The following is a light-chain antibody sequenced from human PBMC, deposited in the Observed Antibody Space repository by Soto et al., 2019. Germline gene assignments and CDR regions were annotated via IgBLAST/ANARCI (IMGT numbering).Light chain of an antibody. CDR3: QQYSDHWT. V-gene: IGKV1-5*03. CDR2: KAS. J-gene: IGKJ1*01. Sequence: DIQLTQSPSPLSAPEGARATFTCRASRGIINCLAWYQQKSGKGPKFLIYKASNLQTGVPSRFSGSGYGTEFTLTISSLQPDDVATYYCQQYSDHWTFGQGTKVEIK. CDR1: RGIINC.